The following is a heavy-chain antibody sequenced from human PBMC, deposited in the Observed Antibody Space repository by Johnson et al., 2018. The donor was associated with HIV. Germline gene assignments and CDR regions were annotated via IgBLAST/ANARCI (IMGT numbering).Heavy chain of an antibody. CDR3: ARAYYTFWSGYDAFDI. CDR2: ISWNSGSI. CDR1: GFTFDDYA. V-gene: IGHV3-9*01. J-gene: IGHJ3*02. Sequence: VQLVESGGGVVRPGGSLRLSCAASGFTFDDYAMHWVRQAPGKGLEWVSGISWNSGSIGYADSVKGRFTISRDNAKNSLYLQMNSLRAEDTAVYYLARAYYTFWSGYDAFDIWGQGTMVTVS. D-gene: IGHD3-3*01.